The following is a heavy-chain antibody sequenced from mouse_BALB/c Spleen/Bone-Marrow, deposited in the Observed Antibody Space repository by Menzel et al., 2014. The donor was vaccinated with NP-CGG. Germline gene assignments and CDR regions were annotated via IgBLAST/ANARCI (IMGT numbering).Heavy chain of an antibody. V-gene: IGHV2-6-5*01. J-gene: IGHJ4*01. D-gene: IGHD2-3*01. CDR1: GFSLTDYG. CDR2: IWGGGNT. CDR3: AKHGRGLLRNAMDY. Sequence: QVQLQQSGPGLVAPSQSLSITCTVSGFSLTDYGVSWIRQPPGKGLEWLGVIWGGGNTNYNSTLKSRLSISKDNSKSQVFLKMNSLQTDDTAMYYCAKHGRGLLRNAMDYWGQGTSVTVSS.